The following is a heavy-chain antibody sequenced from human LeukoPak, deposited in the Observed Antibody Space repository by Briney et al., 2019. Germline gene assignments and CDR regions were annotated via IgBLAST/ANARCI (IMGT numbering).Heavy chain of an antibody. CDR1: GFTFSSYS. Sequence: GGSLRLSCAAPGFTFSSYSMSWVRQAPGKGLEWVSYISSSSSSSSSSTIYYADSVKGRFTISRDNVKNSLYLQMNSLRPEDTAVYYCAREGGFDYWGQGTLVTVSS. CDR3: AREGGFDY. J-gene: IGHJ4*02. D-gene: IGHD3-16*01. V-gene: IGHV3-48*01. CDR2: ISSSSSSSSSSTI.